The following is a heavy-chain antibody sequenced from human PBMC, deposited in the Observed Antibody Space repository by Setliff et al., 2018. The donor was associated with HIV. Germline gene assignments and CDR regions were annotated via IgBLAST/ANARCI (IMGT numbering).Heavy chain of an antibody. D-gene: IGHD2-21*01. CDR3: AKGRGDNPVLGS. CDR1: GFTFSSYA. V-gene: IGHV3-23*01. J-gene: IGHJ4*02. Sequence: PGGSLRLSCVGSGFTFSSYAMTWVRQAPGKGLEWVSFVSDGGGVTYYADSVKGRFTVSRDNSKDTLYLQMSSLRADDTAVYYCAKGRGDNPVLGSWGPGALVTVS. CDR2: VSDGGGVT.